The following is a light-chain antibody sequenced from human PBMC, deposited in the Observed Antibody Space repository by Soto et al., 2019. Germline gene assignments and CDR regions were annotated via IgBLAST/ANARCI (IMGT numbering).Light chain of an antibody. V-gene: IGKV3-20*01. J-gene: IGKJ4*01. CDR2: GAS. CDR3: QQYGGSPPLT. Sequence: IVLTQSPGTLSLSPGERATLSCRASQSDSSSYLAWYQQKPGQAPRLLIYGASNRATGIPDRFSGSGSGTAFTLTISRLEPEDFAVYYCQQYGGSPPLTFGGGTNVEIK. CDR1: QSDSSSY.